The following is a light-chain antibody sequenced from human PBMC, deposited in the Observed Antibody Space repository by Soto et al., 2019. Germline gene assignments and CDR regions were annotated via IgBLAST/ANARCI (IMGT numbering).Light chain of an antibody. V-gene: IGLV2-23*02. CDR2: VVS. CDR3: CSYAGSSTV. CDR1: SSDVGSYNL. Sequence: QSVLTQPASVSGSPGQSITISCTGTSSDVGSYNLVSWYQQHPGKAPKLMIYVVSKRPSGVSNRFSGSKSGNTASLTISGLQAEDEADYYCCSYAGSSTVFGTGTKVTVL. J-gene: IGLJ1*01.